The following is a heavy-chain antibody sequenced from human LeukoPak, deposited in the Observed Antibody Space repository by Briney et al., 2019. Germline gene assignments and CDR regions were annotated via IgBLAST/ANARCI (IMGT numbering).Heavy chain of an antibody. D-gene: IGHD3-22*01. V-gene: IGHV3-23*01. Sequence: GGSLRLSCAASGFTFSSYAMSWVRQAPGKGLEWVSAISGSGGSTYYADSVKGRFTISRDNSKNTLYLQMNSLRAEDTAVYYCAKDYYDSSGYYYPSAEYFQHWGQGTLVTVSS. J-gene: IGHJ1*01. CDR1: GFTFSSYA. CDR2: ISGSGGST. CDR3: AKDYYDSSGYYYPSAEYFQH.